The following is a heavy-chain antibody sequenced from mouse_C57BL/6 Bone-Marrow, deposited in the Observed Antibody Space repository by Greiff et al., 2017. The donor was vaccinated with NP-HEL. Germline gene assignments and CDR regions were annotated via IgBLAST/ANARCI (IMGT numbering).Heavy chain of an antibody. V-gene: IGHV5-4*03. Sequence: EVKLQESGGGLVKPGGSLKLSCAASGFTFSSYAMSWVRQTPEKRLEWVATISDGGSYTYYPDNVKGRFTISRDNAKNNLYLQMSHLKSEDTAMYYCARVSGTLAYWGQGTLVTVSA. CDR2: ISDGGSYT. J-gene: IGHJ3*01. CDR1: GFTFSSYA. CDR3: ARVSGTLAY. D-gene: IGHD4-1*01.